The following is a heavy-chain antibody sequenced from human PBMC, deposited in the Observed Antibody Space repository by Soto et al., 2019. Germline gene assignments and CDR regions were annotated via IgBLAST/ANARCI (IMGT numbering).Heavy chain of an antibody. D-gene: IGHD5-12*01. CDR2: ISYDGSNK. Sequence: QVQLVESGGGVVQPGRSLRLSCAASGFTFSSYAMHWVRQAPGKGLEWVAVISYDGSNKYYADSVKGRFTISRDNSKNTLYLQMNSLRAEDTAVYYCASCRRRWLQLTTLDHWGQGTLVTVSS. CDR1: GFTFSSYA. CDR3: ASCRRRWLQLTTLDH. J-gene: IGHJ4*02. V-gene: IGHV3-30-3*01.